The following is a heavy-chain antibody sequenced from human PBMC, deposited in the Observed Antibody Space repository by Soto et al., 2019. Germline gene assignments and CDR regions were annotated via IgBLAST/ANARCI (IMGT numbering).Heavy chain of an antibody. V-gene: IGHV3-30*18. CDR2: ISYDGSNK. D-gene: IGHD5-12*01. CDR3: AKDGSEVADFDY. J-gene: IGHJ4*02. Sequence: QVQLVESGGGVVQPGRSLRLSCAASGFTFSSYGMHWVRQAPGKGLEWVAVISYDGSNKYYADSVKGRFTISRDNSKNTLYLQMNSLRAEDTAVYYCAKDGSEVADFDYWGQGTLVTVSS. CDR1: GFTFSSYG.